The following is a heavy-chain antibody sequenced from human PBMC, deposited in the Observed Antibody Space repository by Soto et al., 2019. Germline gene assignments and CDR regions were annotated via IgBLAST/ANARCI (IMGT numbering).Heavy chain of an antibody. CDR3: ARDQRSSGWYYFDY. V-gene: IGHV1-69*12. J-gene: IGHJ4*02. Sequence: QVQLVQSGAEVKKPGSSVKVSCKASGGTFSSYAISWVRQAPGQGLEWMGGIIPIFGTANYAQKFQGRVTIAADESTSTADMELSSLRSEDTAVYYCARDQRSSGWYYFDYWGQGTLVTVSS. CDR1: GGTFSSYA. D-gene: IGHD6-13*01. CDR2: IIPIFGTA.